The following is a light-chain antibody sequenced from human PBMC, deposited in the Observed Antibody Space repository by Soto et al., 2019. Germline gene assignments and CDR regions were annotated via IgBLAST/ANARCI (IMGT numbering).Light chain of an antibody. CDR1: SSDVGAYNY. CDR3: TSWTTSTTMK. V-gene: IGLV2-14*01. J-gene: IGLJ2*01. Sequence: QSVLTQPASVSGSPGQSSTISCTGTSSDVGAYNYVSWYQQHPGKAPKLMIYDVNIRPSGVSNRFSGSKSGNTASLTISGLQAEDEADYYCTSWTTSTTMKFGGGTKLTVL. CDR2: DVN.